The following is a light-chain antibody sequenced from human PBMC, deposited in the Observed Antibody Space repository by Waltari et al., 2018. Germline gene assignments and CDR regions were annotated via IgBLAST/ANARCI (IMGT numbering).Light chain of an antibody. Sequence: QSVLTQPPSVSGDPGQRVTISCAGSSSNIGNYDICWYQQLPGTAPKLLIYENNKRPSGVSDRFAGSKSGTSASLTITGLQSEDEAEYYCETWDNSLNGRLFGGGTRLTVL. J-gene: IGLJ2*01. CDR2: ENN. CDR1: SSNIGNYD. V-gene: IGLV1-51*02. CDR3: ETWDNSLNGRL.